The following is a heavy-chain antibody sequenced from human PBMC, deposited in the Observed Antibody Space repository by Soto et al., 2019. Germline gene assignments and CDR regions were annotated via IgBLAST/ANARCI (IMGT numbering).Heavy chain of an antibody. J-gene: IGHJ4*02. CDR1: GGSISSSNW. CDR3: AIDGAGYYDSSAIHY. V-gene: IGHV4-4*02. Sequence: SETLSLTCVVSGGSISSSNWRSWVRQPPGKGLEWIGEIYHSGSTNYNPPLKSRVTISVDKSKNHFSLKLSSVTAADTAVYYCAIDGAGYYDSSAIHYWGQGTLVTVSS. D-gene: IGHD3-22*01. CDR2: IYHSGST.